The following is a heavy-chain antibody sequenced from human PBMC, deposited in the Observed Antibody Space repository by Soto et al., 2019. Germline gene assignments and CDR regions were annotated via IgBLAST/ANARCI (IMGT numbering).Heavy chain of an antibody. D-gene: IGHD1-26*01. CDR3: ARGRGIIVGAHGTRTRTYGMDV. CDR2: IYHSGST. Sequence: PSETLSLTCAVSGGSLSSGGYSWSWIRQPPGKGLEWIGYIYHSGSTYYNPSLKSRVTISVDRSKNQFSLKLSSVTAADTAVYYCARGRGIIVGAHGTRTRTYGMDVWGQGTTVTVSS. CDR1: GGSLSSGGYS. J-gene: IGHJ6*02. V-gene: IGHV4-30-2*01.